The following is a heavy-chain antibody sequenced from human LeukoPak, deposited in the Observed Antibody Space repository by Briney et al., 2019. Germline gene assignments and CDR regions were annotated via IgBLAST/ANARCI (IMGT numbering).Heavy chain of an antibody. CDR3: ARVLGSGSYPFKKYYFDY. CDR1: AYTFTGYY. J-gene: IGHJ4*02. V-gene: IGHV1-2*02. Sequence: GASVKVSCTASAYTFTGYYMHLVRQAPGQGLEWMGWINPNSGGTNYAQKFQGRVTMTRDTSISTAYMELSRLRSDDTAVYYCARVLGSGSYPFKKYYFDYWGQGTLVTVSS. CDR2: INPNSGGT. D-gene: IGHD1-26*01.